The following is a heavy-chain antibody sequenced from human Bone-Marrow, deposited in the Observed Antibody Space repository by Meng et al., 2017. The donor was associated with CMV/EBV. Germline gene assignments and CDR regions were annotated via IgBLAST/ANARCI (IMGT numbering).Heavy chain of an antibody. J-gene: IGHJ4*02. CDR1: GFTFSSYG. CDR3: TKDSGRGGHLWFRGVDY. D-gene: IGHD3-10*01. V-gene: IGHV3-30*02. Sequence: GGSLRLSCAASGFTFSSYGMHWVRQAPGKGLEWVAVIWYDGSNKYYADSVKGRFTISRDNSKNTLYLQMNSLRAEDTAVYYCTKDSGRGGHLWFRGVDYWAQGTLATFSS. CDR2: IWYDGSNK.